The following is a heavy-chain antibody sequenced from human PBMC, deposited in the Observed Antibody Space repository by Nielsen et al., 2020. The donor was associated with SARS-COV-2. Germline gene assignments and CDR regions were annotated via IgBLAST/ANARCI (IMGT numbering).Heavy chain of an antibody. D-gene: IGHD5-12*01. J-gene: IGHJ5*02. CDR1: GYTFTSYY. CDR2: INPSGGST. CDR3: ARDRQYSGYDPEYNWFDP. V-gene: IGHV1-46*01. Sequence: ASVKVSCKASGYTFTSYYMHWVRQAPGQGLEWMGIINPSGGSTSYAQKFQGRVTITADESTSTAYMELSSLRSEDTAVYYCARDRQYSGYDPEYNWFDPWGQGTLVTVSS.